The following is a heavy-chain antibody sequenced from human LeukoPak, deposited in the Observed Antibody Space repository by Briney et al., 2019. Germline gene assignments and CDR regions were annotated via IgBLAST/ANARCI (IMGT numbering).Heavy chain of an antibody. D-gene: IGHD3-16*01. J-gene: IGHJ6*02. Sequence: SETLSLTCTVSGGSISSYYWSWIRQPPGKGLEWIGYIYYSGSTNYNPSLKSRVTISVDTSKNQFSLKLSSVTAADTAVYYCARRGGRYYYCIDVCGQGTTVTVS. V-gene: IGHV4-59*08. CDR2: IYYSGST. CDR3: ARRGGRYYYCIDV. CDR1: GGSISSYY.